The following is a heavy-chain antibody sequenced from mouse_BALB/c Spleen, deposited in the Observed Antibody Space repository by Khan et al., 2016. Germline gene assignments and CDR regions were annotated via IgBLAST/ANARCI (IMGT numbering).Heavy chain of an antibody. D-gene: IGHD2-4*01. CDR2: IYPYNGGT. CDR3: ANDYAWFAY. J-gene: IGHJ3*01. Sequence: VQLQQPGPELVKPGASVKISCKASGYTFTDNNIHWLKQSHGKSLEWIGYIYPYNGGTGYNQKFKNRATLTVDDSSNTAYMDLRSLTSEDSAVYYCANDYAWFAYWGQGTLVTVSA. V-gene: IGHV1S29*02. CDR1: GYTFTDNN.